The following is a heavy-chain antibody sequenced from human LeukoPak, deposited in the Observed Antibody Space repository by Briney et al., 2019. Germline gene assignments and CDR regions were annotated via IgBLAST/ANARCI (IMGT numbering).Heavy chain of an antibody. J-gene: IGHJ4*02. Sequence: GGSLRLSCAASGFTFSGSAMHWVRQASGKGLEWVGRIRSKANSYATAYAASVKGRVTISRDDSKNTAYLQMNSLKTEDTAVYYCTTIAVAGLVDYWGQGTLVTVSS. D-gene: IGHD6-19*01. CDR1: GFTFSGSA. CDR2: IRSKANSYAT. CDR3: TTIAVAGLVDY. V-gene: IGHV3-73*01.